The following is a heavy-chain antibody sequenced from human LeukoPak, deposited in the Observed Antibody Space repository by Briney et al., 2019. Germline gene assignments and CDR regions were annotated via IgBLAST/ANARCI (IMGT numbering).Heavy chain of an antibody. J-gene: IGHJ4*02. Sequence: GGSLRLSCAASGFTFSSYWMHWVRQAPGKGLVWVSRINSDGSSTSYADSVKGRFTISRDNAKNTLYLQMNSLRAEDTAVYYCARGPTIVRGPITPPFDYWGQGTLVTVSS. CDR1: GFTFSSYW. CDR3: ARGPTIVRGPITPPFDY. CDR2: INSDGSST. D-gene: IGHD3-10*01. V-gene: IGHV3-74*01.